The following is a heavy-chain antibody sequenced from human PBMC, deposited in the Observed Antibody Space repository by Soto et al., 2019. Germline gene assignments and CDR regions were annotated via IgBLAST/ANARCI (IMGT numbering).Heavy chain of an antibody. Sequence: GGSLRLSCAASGFTFSSYAMHWVRQAPGKGLEWVAVISYDGSNKYYADSVKGRFTISRDNSKNTLYLQMNSLRAEDTAVYYCARAYYYDGSGYGSEFDYWGQGTLVTVSS. D-gene: IGHD3-22*01. CDR2: ISYDGSNK. CDR1: GFTFSSYA. V-gene: IGHV3-30-3*01. J-gene: IGHJ4*02. CDR3: ARAYYYDGSGYGSEFDY.